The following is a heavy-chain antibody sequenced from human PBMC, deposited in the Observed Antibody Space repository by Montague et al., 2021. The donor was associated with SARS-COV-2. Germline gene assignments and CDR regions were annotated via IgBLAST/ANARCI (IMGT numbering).Heavy chain of an antibody. CDR1: GGSFICYY. V-gene: IGHV4-34*01. Sequence: SETLSLTCAVYGGSFICYYWSWIRQPPGKGLDLIGEINHSGSTNYNPSLKSRVTISVDASKNQFSLKLSSVTAADTAVYYCARVRYYGSGTSLGMDVWGQGTTVTVSS. J-gene: IGHJ6*02. CDR2: INHSGST. CDR3: ARVRYYGSGTSLGMDV. D-gene: IGHD3-10*01.